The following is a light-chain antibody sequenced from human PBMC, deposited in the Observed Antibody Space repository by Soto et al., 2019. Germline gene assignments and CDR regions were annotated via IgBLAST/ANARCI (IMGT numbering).Light chain of an antibody. Sequence: QTVVTQEPSLTVSPGGTVTLTCATSTGAVTSGYYPNWFQQKPGQAPRALIYSTNNKYSWTPARFSGSLLGGKAALTLSGVQPEDEADYYCLLYYGGQLGVFGGGTKVTDL. CDR2: STN. CDR3: LLYYGGQLGV. J-gene: IGLJ2*01. CDR1: TGAVTSGYY. V-gene: IGLV7-43*01.